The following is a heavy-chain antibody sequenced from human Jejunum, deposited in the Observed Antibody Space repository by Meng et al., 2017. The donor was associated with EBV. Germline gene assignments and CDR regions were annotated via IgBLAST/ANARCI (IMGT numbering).Heavy chain of an antibody. CDR3: ARAPLGSSWYEYFFDD. J-gene: IGHJ4*02. D-gene: IGHD6-13*01. CDR2: IYYNGNT. CDR1: GGSISSSSYS. V-gene: IGHV4-39*07. Sequence: QLQLQESAPGLAKPSXXLSLTXXASGGSISSSSYSGGWFRQPPGKGLEWMGSIYYNGNTYYNPSLKSRVTISVDTSKNQFALKLSSVTAADSAGYYCARAPLGSSWYEYFFDDGGQGTLVTVSS.